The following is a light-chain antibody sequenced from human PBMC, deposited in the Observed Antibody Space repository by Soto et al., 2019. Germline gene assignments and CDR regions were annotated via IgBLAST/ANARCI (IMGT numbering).Light chain of an antibody. CDR2: GAS. J-gene: IGKJ5*01. CDR3: QQYNNWPPIT. V-gene: IGKV3-15*01. Sequence: ERVMTQFPATLSVSPGERATLSCRASQTVNSNLAWYQQKPGQAPRLLIYGASTRATGIPARFSGSGSGTEFTLTISSLQSEDFAVYYCQQYNNWPPITFGQGTRLEIK. CDR1: QTVNSN.